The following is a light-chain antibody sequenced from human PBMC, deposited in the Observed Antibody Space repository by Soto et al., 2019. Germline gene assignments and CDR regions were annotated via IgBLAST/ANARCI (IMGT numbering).Light chain of an antibody. CDR3: QQDGGSPPLT. V-gene: IGKV3-20*01. CDR1: QTITSNSY. J-gene: IGKJ4*01. CDR2: GAS. Sequence: EIVLTQSPGTLSVSPGETATLSCRSSQTITSNSYLAWYQQKPGQAPRLLIYGASIRATGIPDRFTGSGSGTDFTLTLSRLEPEDSAMYYCQQDGGSPPLTFGGGTKVQIK.